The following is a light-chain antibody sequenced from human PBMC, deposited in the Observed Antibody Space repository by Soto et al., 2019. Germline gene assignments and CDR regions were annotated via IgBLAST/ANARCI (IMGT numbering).Light chain of an antibody. CDR1: QSISSY. J-gene: IGKJ1*01. CDR2: AAS. CDR3: QQANSFPPT. V-gene: IGKV1-39*01. Sequence: DIQMTQSPSSLSASVGDRVTITCRASQSISSYLNWYQQKPGKAPKLLISAASSLQSGVPSRFSGSGSGTDFTLTISSLQPEDFATYYCQQANSFPPTFGQGTKVDIK.